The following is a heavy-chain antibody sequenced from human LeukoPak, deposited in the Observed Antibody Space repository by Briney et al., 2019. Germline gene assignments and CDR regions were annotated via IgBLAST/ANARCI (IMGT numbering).Heavy chain of an antibody. D-gene: IGHD3-22*01. CDR3: ARAPSEIGGYYPEYFRH. Sequence: GGSLRLSCAASGFTFSSYWMHWVRQAPGKGLVWVSRIKSDGSTRYADSVKGRFTISRDNAKNTVSLQMNSLRAEDTGVYYCARAPSEIGGYYPEYFRHWGLGTLVTVSS. V-gene: IGHV3-74*01. CDR1: GFTFSSYW. CDR2: IKSDGST. J-gene: IGHJ1*01.